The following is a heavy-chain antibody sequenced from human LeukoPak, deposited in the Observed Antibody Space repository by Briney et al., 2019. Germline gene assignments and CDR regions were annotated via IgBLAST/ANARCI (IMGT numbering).Heavy chain of an antibody. J-gene: IGHJ4*02. CDR1: GFTFSSYA. CDR3: AKGRRGLDS. V-gene: IGHV3-23*01. D-gene: IGHD3-10*01. Sequence: PGGSLRLSCAASGFTFSSYAMSWVRQGPGKGLDWVSTITGSGLHTYYADSVKGRFTISRDNSKNTLFLQMNTLRAEDTAVYYCAKGRRGLDSWGQGTLVTVSS. CDR2: ITGSGLHT.